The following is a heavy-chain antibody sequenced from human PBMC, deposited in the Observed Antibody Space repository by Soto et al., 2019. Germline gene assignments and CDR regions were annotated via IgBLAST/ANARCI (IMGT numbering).Heavy chain of an antibody. CDR3: APGITMVRGVITEN. J-gene: IGHJ4*02. CDR1: GFTFSSYE. Sequence: HPGGSLRLSCAASGFTFSSYEMNWVRQAPGKGLEWVSYISSSGSTIYYADSVKGRFTISRDNAKNSLYLQMNSLRAEGTAVYYCAPGITMVRGVITENWGQGTLVTVSS. V-gene: IGHV3-48*03. D-gene: IGHD3-10*01. CDR2: ISSSGSTI.